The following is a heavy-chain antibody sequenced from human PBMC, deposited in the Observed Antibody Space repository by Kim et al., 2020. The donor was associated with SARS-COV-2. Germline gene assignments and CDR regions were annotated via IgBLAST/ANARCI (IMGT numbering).Heavy chain of an antibody. Sequence: ASVKVSCKASGYTFTSYGISWVRQAPGQGLEWMGWISAYNGNTNYAQKLQGRVTMTTDTSTSTAYMELRSLRSDDTAVYYCAREWGGRVWFGELFEPYYYYGMDVWGQGTTVTVSS. J-gene: IGHJ6*02. V-gene: IGHV1-18*04. D-gene: IGHD3-10*01. CDR2: ISAYNGNT. CDR1: GYTFTSYG. CDR3: AREWGGRVWFGELFEPYYYYGMDV.